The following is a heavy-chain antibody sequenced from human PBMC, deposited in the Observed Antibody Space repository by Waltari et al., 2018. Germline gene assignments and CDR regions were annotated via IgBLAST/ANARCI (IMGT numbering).Heavy chain of an antibody. V-gene: IGHV4-34*01. Sequence: QVQLQLWGAGLLKPSETLSLTCAVYAGSFSDYYWTWLRQPPGMGLGWIGEIKHTGNTNYNPSLKSRVTLSIDTSKSQISLNLRSVTAADTAVYYCARPLPVGGYYWDLWAQGTLVTVSS. CDR3: ARPLPVGGYYWDL. J-gene: IGHJ5*02. CDR2: IKHTGNT. D-gene: IGHD3-22*01. CDR1: AGSFSDYY.